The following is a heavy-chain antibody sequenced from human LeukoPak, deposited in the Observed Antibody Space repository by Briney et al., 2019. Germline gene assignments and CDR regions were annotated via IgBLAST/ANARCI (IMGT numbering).Heavy chain of an antibody. CDR2: ISYDGSNK. J-gene: IGHJ4*02. D-gene: IGHD2-2*01. CDR1: GFTFSSYA. V-gene: IGHV3-30*04. Sequence: PGRSLRLSCAASGFTFSSYAMHWVRQAPGKGLEWVAVISYDGSNKYYADSVKGRFTISRDNSKNTLYLQMNSLRAEDTAVYYCARDSARYCSSTSCHRFDYWGQGTLVTVSS. CDR3: ARDSARYCSSTSCHRFDY.